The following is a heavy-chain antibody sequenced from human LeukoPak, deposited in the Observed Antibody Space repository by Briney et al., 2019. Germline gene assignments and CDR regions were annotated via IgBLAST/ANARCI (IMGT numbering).Heavy chain of an antibody. CDR1: GFTFDDYA. Sequence: PGRSLRLSCAASGFTFDDYAMHWVRQAPGKGLEWVSGISWNSGSIGYADSVKGRFTISRDNAKNSLYLQMNSLRAEDTALYYCAKGRTGYSSSCDYWGQGTLVTVSS. V-gene: IGHV3-9*01. CDR3: AKGRTGYSSSCDY. CDR2: ISWNSGSI. D-gene: IGHD6-13*01. J-gene: IGHJ4*02.